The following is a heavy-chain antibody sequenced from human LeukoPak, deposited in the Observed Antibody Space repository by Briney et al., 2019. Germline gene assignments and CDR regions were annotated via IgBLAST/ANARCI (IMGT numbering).Heavy chain of an antibody. Sequence: PGGSLRLSXAASGFTFRSYAMSWVRQAPGKGLEWVSAISGSGGSTYYADSVKGRFTISRDNSKNTLYLQMNSLRAEDTAVYYCTKDSGDFWSAYDAFDIWGQGTMVTVSS. CDR1: GFTFRSYA. CDR2: ISGSGGST. CDR3: TKDSGDFWSAYDAFDI. J-gene: IGHJ3*02. D-gene: IGHD3-3*01. V-gene: IGHV3-23*01.